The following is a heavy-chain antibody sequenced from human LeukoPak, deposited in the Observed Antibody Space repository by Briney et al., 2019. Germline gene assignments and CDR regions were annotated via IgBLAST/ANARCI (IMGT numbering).Heavy chain of an antibody. Sequence: ASVKVSCKASGYTFTSYDINWVRQATGQGLEWMGWMNPNSGNTGYAQKFQGRVTMTRNTSISTAYMELSSLRSEDTAVYYCARESIAAGWFDPWGQGTLVTVSS. CDR2: MNPNSGNT. D-gene: IGHD6-13*01. CDR1: GYTFTSYD. J-gene: IGHJ5*02. V-gene: IGHV1-8*01. CDR3: ARESIAAGWFDP.